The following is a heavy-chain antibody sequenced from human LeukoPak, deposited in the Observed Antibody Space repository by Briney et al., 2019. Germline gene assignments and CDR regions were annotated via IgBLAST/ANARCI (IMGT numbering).Heavy chain of an antibody. CDR3: TRRPPRAAAGAPFDY. J-gene: IGHJ4*02. D-gene: IGHD6-13*01. CDR2: IIPIFGTA. Sequence: SVKVSCKASGGTFSSYAISWVRQAPGQGLEWMGGIIPIFGTANYAQKFQGRVTITADKSTSTAYMELSSLRSEDTAVYYCTRRPPRAAAGAPFDYWGQGTLVTVSS. V-gene: IGHV1-69*06. CDR1: GGTFSSYA.